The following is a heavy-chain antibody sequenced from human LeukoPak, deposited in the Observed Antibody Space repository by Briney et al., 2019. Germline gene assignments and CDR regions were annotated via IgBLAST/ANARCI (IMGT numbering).Heavy chain of an antibody. CDR1: EVTLSNYA. Sequence: GGSLRLSCVASEVTLSNYAMSWARQAPGKGLEWVSTISDYPHYADSVRGRFTISRDNSRKTVSLQMNSLTPEDAATYYCTKDSQGSYDGFWYGTYGMDVWGQGTTVTVSS. V-gene: IGHV3-23*05. D-gene: IGHD3-16*01. CDR3: TKDSQGSYDGFWYGTYGMDV. CDR2: ISDYP. J-gene: IGHJ6*02.